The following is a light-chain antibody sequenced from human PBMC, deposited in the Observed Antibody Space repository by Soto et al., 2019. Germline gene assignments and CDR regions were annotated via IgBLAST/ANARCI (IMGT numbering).Light chain of an antibody. CDR3: IWYAACSNWV. CDR2: DVI. CDR1: SSDVGTHDY. J-gene: IGLJ3*02. Sequence: QSVLTQPPSASGSPGQSVTISCTGTSSDVGTHDYVSWYQQHAGKAPKLIIYDVIKRPSGVPDRFSGSKSANPASLTLAGLQTESEAVYYCIWYAACSNWVFGGGTKLTVL. V-gene: IGLV2-8*01.